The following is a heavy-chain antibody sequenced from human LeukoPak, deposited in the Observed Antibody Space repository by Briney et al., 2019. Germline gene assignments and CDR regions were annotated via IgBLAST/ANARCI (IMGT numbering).Heavy chain of an antibody. CDR2: ISYDGSNK. D-gene: IGHD2-15*01. V-gene: IGHV3-30*04. CDR3: ARDGYCSGGSCGYFDY. Sequence: GGSLRLSRAASGFTFSSYAMHWVRQAPGKGLEWVAVISYDGSNKYYADSVKGRFTISRDNSKNTLYLQMNSLRAEDTAVYYCARDGYCSGGSCGYFDYWGQGTLVTVSS. J-gene: IGHJ4*02. CDR1: GFTFSSYA.